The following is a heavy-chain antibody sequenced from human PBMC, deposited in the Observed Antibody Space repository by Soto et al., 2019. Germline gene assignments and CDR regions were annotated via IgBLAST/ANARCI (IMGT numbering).Heavy chain of an antibody. J-gene: IGHJ4*02. CDR2: ISDGGST. Sequence: PSETLSLTCNVSGGSIYTYYWNWIRQSPGKGLEWIGYISDGGSTNYNPSLKSRVTISVDTSKNQFSLKLLSVTTADTAVYFCAAGETSSRNLAPYYLDFWGQGTLVTVSS. D-gene: IGHD6-13*01. CDR3: AAGETSSRNLAPYYLDF. V-gene: IGHV4-59*01. CDR1: GGSIYTYY.